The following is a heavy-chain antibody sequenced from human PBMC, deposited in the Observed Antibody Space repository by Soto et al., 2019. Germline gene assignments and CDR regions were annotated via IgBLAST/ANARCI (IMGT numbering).Heavy chain of an antibody. CDR2: IKQDGSEK. D-gene: IGHD6-13*01. CDR3: ARPRSSWTPYYFDY. V-gene: IGHV3-7*03. CDR1: GFTFSSYW. Sequence: GGSLRLSCAASGFTFSSYWMSWVRQAPGKGLEWVANIKQDGSEKYYVDSVKGRFTISRDNAKNSLYLQMNSLRAEDTAVYYCARPRSSWTPYYFDYWGQGTLVTVS. J-gene: IGHJ4*02.